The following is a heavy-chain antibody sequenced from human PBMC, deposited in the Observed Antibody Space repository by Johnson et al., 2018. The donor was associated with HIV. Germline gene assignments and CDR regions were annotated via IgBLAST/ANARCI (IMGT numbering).Heavy chain of an antibody. Sequence: VQLVESGGGLVQPGGSLRLSCAASRFTFSSYWMSWVRQAPGKGLEWVANIKQDGSEIYYVDSVKGRFTISRDNSKNTLYLQMKSLRAEDTAVYYCAELPGFGDYDDGALDIWGQGTMVTVSS. CDR1: RFTFSSYW. CDR3: AELPGFGDYDDGALDI. CDR2: IKQDGSEI. J-gene: IGHJ3*02. V-gene: IGHV3-7*01. D-gene: IGHD4-17*01.